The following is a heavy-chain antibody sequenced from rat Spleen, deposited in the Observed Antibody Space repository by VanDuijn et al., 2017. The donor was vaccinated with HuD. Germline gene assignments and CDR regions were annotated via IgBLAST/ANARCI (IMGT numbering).Heavy chain of an antibody. CDR2: IWIDGNT. D-gene: IGHD1-6*01. CDR3: TRDHSYWDNYYPGGFAY. V-gene: IGHV2-77*01. J-gene: IGHJ3*01. Sequence: QVQMKETGPGLVQTTQTLSVTCTVSGFSLTSYGVHWVRQAPGKGLEWLGVIWIDGNTGYTSFLKSRLSISRDTSRSQVFLKMNSLQTEDTAIYFCTRDHSYWDNYYPGGFAYWGQGTLVTVSS. CDR1: GFSLTSYG.